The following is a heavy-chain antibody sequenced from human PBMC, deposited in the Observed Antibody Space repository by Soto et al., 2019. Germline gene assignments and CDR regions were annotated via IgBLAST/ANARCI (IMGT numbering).Heavy chain of an antibody. CDR3: AKDVTGRGVYHEAFDI. J-gene: IGHJ3*02. D-gene: IGHD2-8*02. CDR2: ISDSGGRT. V-gene: IGHV3-23*01. Sequence: EVQLLESGGGLVPPGGSLRLSCAASGFTFTNYAMNWVRQAPGKALEWVSVISDSGGRTHYADSVKGRFAISRDNSKNTLYLQMNSLRVEDTALYYCAKDVTGRGVYHEAFDIWGQGTMVTVSS. CDR1: GFTFTNYA.